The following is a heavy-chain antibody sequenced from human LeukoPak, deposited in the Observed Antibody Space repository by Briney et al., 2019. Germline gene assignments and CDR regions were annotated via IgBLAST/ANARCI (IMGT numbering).Heavy chain of an antibody. CDR2: IIPIFGTA. CDR3: ARESVPFGLGVAGLGEFWFDP. V-gene: IGHV1-69*13. D-gene: IGHD3-16*01. J-gene: IGHJ5*02. CDR1: GGTFSSYA. Sequence: VASLKLSCTASGGTFSSYAISWVRQAPGQGLEWMGGIIPIFGTANYAQRFQGRVTITADESTSTAYMELSSLRSEDTAVYYCARESVPFGLGVAGLGEFWFDPWGQGTLVTVSS.